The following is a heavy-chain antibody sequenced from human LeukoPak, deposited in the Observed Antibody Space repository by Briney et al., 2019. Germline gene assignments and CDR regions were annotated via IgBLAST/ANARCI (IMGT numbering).Heavy chain of an antibody. V-gene: IGHV3-30-3*02. CDR1: GFSFSSYA. J-gene: IGHJ4*02. Sequence: GGSLRLSCAASGFSFSSYAMSWVRQAPGKGLEWVAVISYDGSKKYYADSVKGRFTISRDNSKNTLYLQMNSLRAEDTAVYYCAKRVTVTNPHYFDYWGQGTLVTVSS. CDR3: AKRVTVTNPHYFDY. CDR2: ISYDGSKK. D-gene: IGHD4-17*01.